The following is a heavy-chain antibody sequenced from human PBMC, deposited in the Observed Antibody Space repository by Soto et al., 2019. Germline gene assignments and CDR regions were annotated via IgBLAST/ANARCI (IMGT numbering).Heavy chain of an antibody. CDR2: IYHSGST. CDR3: ARAYYDRSGYAVDP. D-gene: IGHD3-22*01. CDR1: GGSISSGGYS. Sequence: SETLSLTCAVSGGSISSGGYSWSWIRQPPGKGLEWIGYIYHSGSTYYNPSRKSRVTISVDRSKNQFSLKLSSVTAADTAVYYCARAYYDRSGYAVDPWGQGTLVTVS. J-gene: IGHJ5*02. V-gene: IGHV4-30-2*01.